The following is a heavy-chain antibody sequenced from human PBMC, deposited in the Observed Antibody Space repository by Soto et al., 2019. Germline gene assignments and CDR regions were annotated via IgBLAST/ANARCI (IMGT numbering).Heavy chain of an antibody. CDR3: AIGGVVVTALRFDY. CDR2: DYYNGTT. CDR1: GDSINRGGYY. J-gene: IGHJ4*02. V-gene: IGHV4-31*03. D-gene: IGHD2-21*02. Sequence: QVQLQESGPGLVKASQTLSVTCTVSGDSINRGGYYWIWIRQFPGKGLEWIGSDYYNGTTSYNPSLESRAAISVNTSMKHFSLTLSSVTAADTAVYYCAIGGVVVTALRFDYWGQGTLVTVSS.